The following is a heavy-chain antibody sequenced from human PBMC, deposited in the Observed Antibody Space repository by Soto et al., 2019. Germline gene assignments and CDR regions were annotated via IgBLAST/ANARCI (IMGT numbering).Heavy chain of an antibody. Sequence: PSETLSLTCTVSGGSISTYYWNWIRQSPGKGLEWIGYIFYSGSTNYNPSLKSRVIMSVDTSKNQFSLKLTSVTAADTAVYFCARADYEILTGSYAMDVWGQGTTVTVSS. D-gene: IGHD3-9*01. CDR3: ARADYEILTGSYAMDV. V-gene: IGHV4-59*12. J-gene: IGHJ6*02. CDR2: IFYSGST. CDR1: GGSISTYY.